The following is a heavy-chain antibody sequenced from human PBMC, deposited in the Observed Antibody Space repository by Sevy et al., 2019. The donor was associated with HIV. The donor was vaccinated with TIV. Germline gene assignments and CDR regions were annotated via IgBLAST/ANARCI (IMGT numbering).Heavy chain of an antibody. CDR1: GFTFSRYW. Sequence: GGSLRLSCAASGFTFSRYWMSWVRQAPERGLEWVAIIKYDGREKYYVDSVRRRFTISRDIAKNSLYLEMNSLRAEDTAGYYCARGGLSTSSDFHYYYGMDVWGQGTTVTVSS. V-gene: IGHV3-7*01. CDR2: IKYDGREK. CDR3: ARGGLSTSSDFHYYYGMDV. D-gene: IGHD6-6*01. J-gene: IGHJ6*02.